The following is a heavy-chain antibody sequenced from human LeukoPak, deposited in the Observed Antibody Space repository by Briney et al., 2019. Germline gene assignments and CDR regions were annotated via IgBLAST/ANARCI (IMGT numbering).Heavy chain of an antibody. CDR3: ARYGLSSIAARPGGLVAYNWFDP. CDR1: GYTFTGYY. CDR2: INPNSGGT. Sequence: ASVKVSCKASGYTFTGYYMHWVRQAPRQGLEWMGWINPNSGGTNYAQKFQGRVTMTRDTSISTAYMELSRLRSDDTAVYYCARYGLSSIAARPGGLVAYNWFDPWGQGTLVTVSS. J-gene: IGHJ5*02. V-gene: IGHV1-2*02. D-gene: IGHD6-6*01.